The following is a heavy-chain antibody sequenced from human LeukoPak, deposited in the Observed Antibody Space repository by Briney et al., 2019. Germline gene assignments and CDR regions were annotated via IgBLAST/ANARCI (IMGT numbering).Heavy chain of an antibody. CDR3: AKPSSGPYDSSGYYGY. V-gene: IGHV3-30*18. D-gene: IGHD3-22*01. J-gene: IGHJ4*02. Sequence: GGSLRLSCAASGFTFSSYGMHWVRQAPGKGLEWVAVISYDGSNKYYADSVKGRFTISRDNSKNTLCLQMNSLRAEDTAVYYCAKPSSGPYDSSGYYGYWGQGTLVTVSS. CDR1: GFTFSSYG. CDR2: ISYDGSNK.